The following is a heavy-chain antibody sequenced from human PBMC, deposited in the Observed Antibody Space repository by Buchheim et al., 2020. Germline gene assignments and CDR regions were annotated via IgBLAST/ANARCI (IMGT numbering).Heavy chain of an antibody. CDR1: GGSISSGGFY. CDR3: AGAGYYDSRGYLGDFDY. CDR2: IYNGVTT. Sequence: VQLQESGPGLVKPSQTLSLTCTVSGGSISSGGFYWNWIRHHPGKGLEWIGYIYNGVTTHYNPSLRSRLIISVDKSENQFSLKLSSVTAADTAVYYCAGAGYYDSRGYLGDFDYWGQGTL. J-gene: IGHJ4*02. D-gene: IGHD3-22*01. V-gene: IGHV4-31*03.